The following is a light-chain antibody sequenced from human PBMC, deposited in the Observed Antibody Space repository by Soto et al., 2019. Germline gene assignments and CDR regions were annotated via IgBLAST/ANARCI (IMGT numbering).Light chain of an antibody. CDR3: QQYYDVPRN. V-gene: IGKV4-1*01. CDR2: WAS. J-gene: IGKJ1*01. Sequence: DIVMTQSPDSMAVSLGERATINFKSSQSILYSPNNKNYLAWYQQKPEQPPKLLIYWASTRESGVPDRFSDIGSGTDFNRTIGSLQDENVGLYYCQQYYDVPRNFGHGPQVEMK. CDR1: QSILYSPNNKNY.